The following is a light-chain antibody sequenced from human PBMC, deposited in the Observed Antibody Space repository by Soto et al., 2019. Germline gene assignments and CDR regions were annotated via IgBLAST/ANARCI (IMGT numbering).Light chain of an antibody. V-gene: IGLV2-11*01. CDR1: ISDVGGYNY. CDR3: CSYAGRYIPYV. Sequence: QSALTQPRSVSGSPGQSVTISCTGSISDVGGYNYVSWYQQHPGKAPKLMIYDVSKRPSGVPDRFSGSKSANTASLTISGLQAEDEADYYCCSYAGRYIPYVFGCGTKVTVL. J-gene: IGLJ1*01. CDR2: DVS.